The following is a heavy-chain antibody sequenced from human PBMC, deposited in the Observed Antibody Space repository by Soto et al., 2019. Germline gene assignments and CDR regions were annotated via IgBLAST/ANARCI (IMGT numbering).Heavy chain of an antibody. Sequence: PSETLSLTCTVSGDSISSGTYYWGWIRQPPGKGLEWIGTIYYSWSTYYNPSLKSRVTISVDTSKNQFSLKLTSVTAADTAVYYCARTSGHGSPRGYYYMDVWGKGTTVTVSS. J-gene: IGHJ6*03. CDR1: GDSISSGTYY. CDR2: IYYSWST. CDR3: ARTSGHGSPRGYYYMDV. V-gene: IGHV4-39*01. D-gene: IGHD5-12*01.